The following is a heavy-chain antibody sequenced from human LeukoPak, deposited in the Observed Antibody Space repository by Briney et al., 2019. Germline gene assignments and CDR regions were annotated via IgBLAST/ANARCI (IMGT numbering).Heavy chain of an antibody. CDR1: GLTVRNNY. J-gene: IGHJ4*02. Sequence: GGSLRLSCAASGLTVRNNYMSWVRQAPGKGLEWVSVIYSGGSTYYADSVKGRFTISRDNSKNTLYLQMNSLGAEDTAVYFCATGERMVRGDGVDYWGQGTLVTVSS. V-gene: IGHV3-66*01. CDR2: IYSGGST. CDR3: ATGERMVRGDGVDY. D-gene: IGHD3-10*01.